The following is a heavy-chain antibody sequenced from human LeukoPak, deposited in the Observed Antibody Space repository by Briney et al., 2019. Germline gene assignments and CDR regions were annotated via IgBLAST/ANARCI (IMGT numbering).Heavy chain of an antibody. J-gene: IGHJ3*02. D-gene: IGHD4-17*01. CDR2: INHSGST. CDR3: ARGMTVDAFDI. Sequence: SETLSLTCAVYGGSLSGYYWTWIRQPPGKGLEWIGEINHSGSTNYNPSLKSRVTISVDTSKNQFSLKLSSVTAADTAVYYCARGMTVDAFDIWGQGTMVTVSS. V-gene: IGHV4-34*01. CDR1: GGSLSGYY.